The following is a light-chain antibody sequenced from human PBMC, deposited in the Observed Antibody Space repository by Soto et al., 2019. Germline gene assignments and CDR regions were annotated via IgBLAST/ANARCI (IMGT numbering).Light chain of an antibody. CDR3: SSYTSSSSHYV. Sequence: ALAQPASVSESPGRSITIYCTGTSSDVGGYKYVSWYQQHPGKAPKLMIYEVSTRPSGVSNRFSGSKSGNTASLTISGLQAEDEADYYCSSYTSSSSHYVFGTGTKVTVL. J-gene: IGLJ1*01. CDR1: SSDVGGYKY. V-gene: IGLV2-14*01. CDR2: EVS.